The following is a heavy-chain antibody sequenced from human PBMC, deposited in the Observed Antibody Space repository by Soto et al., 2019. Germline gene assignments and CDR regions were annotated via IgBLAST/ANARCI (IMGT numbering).Heavy chain of an antibody. D-gene: IGHD2-2*01. V-gene: IGHV3-30*03. J-gene: IGHJ6*02. CDR1: GFSFSTYG. CDR2: LPYDGKNA. CDR3: ARSLYAFRDVFGMDV. Sequence: QVQLVESGGGVVQPGGSLRLSCEASGFSFSTYGMHWVRQAPGKGLEWVVVLPYDGKNAYYTDSVKGRFTISRDHAKHTRYLQMTSLRAEDTAVYYCARSLYAFRDVFGMDVWGQGTTVTGFS.